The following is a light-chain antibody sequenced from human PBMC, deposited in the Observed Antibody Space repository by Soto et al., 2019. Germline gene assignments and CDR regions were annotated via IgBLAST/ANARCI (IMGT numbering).Light chain of an antibody. CDR1: RGDVVGYNY. J-gene: IGLJ2*01. V-gene: IGLV2-8*01. Sequence: QSALTQPPSASGSPGQSVTISCTGTRGDVVGYNYVSWYQHHPGKAPKLRIYEVNKRPPGVADRYAGSKSGKTASLNVSGLQAEEEADHYCSSYAGSNSLGVFGGGTKLTVL. CDR2: EVN. CDR3: SSYAGSNSLGV.